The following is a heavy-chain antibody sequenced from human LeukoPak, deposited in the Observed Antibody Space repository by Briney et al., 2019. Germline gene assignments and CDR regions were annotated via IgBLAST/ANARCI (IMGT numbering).Heavy chain of an antibody. CDR3: ARNGGLADW. Sequence: ASVKVSCKASGYTFSNFDIRWVRQATGQGLEWMGWMNPNSGNTGYAGKFQGRIAMTRDTSINIAYMELSSLTSVDTAVYYCARNGGLADWWGQGTLVTVSS. J-gene: IGHJ4*02. D-gene: IGHD2-8*01. CDR2: MNPNSGNT. V-gene: IGHV1-8*01. CDR1: GYTFSNFD.